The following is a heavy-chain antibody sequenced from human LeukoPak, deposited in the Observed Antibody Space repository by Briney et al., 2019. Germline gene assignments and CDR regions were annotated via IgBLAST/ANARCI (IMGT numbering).Heavy chain of an antibody. Sequence: SETLSLTCTVSGGSISSSSYYWGWIRQPPGKGLEWIGSIYYSGSTYYNPSLKSRVTISVDTSKNQFSLKLSSVTAADTAVYYCATDTDRDAFDIWGQGTMVTVSS. CDR3: ATDTDRDAFDI. V-gene: IGHV4-39*02. CDR1: GGSISSSSYY. J-gene: IGHJ3*02. CDR2: IYYSGST.